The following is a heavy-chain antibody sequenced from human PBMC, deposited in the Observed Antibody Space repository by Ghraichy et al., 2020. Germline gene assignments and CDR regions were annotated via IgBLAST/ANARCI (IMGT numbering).Heavy chain of an antibody. D-gene: IGHD4-17*01. V-gene: IGHV4-59*01. Sequence: SETLSLTCTVSGGSISSYYWSWIRQPPGKGLEWIGYIYYSGSTNYNPSLKSRVTISVDTSKNQFSLKLSSVTAADTAVYYCARGIPDYGDIIPNYYGMDVWGQGTTVTVSS. J-gene: IGHJ6*02. CDR3: ARGIPDYGDIIPNYYGMDV. CDR2: IYYSGST. CDR1: GGSISSYY.